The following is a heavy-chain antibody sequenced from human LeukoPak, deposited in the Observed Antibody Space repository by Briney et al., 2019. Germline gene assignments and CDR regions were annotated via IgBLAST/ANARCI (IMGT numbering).Heavy chain of an antibody. CDR1: GFTLSNYW. Sequence: GGSLRLSCAGCGFTLSNYWMNWVRQAPGKGLEWVANIKQDGSEKYYVDSVKGRFTISRDNAKNSLYLQMNSLRAEDTAVYYCARDFDRPTRKIGRESLYYYYYYMDVWGKGTTVTVSS. J-gene: IGHJ6*03. CDR2: IKQDGSEK. D-gene: IGHD3-9*01. CDR3: ARDFDRPTRKIGRESLYYYYYYMDV. V-gene: IGHV3-7*01.